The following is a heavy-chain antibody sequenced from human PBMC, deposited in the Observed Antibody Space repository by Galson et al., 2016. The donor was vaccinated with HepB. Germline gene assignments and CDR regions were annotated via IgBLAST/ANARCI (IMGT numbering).Heavy chain of an antibody. CDR1: GFTFSSYW. Sequence: SLRLSCAASGFTFSSYWMSWVRQAPGKGLEWVANIRQDGVEKYYVDSVKGRFTISRDNAKNSVYLQMNSLRAEDTAVYYCCRHMIRGLIYYYDMDVWGQGTTVTVSS. CDR3: CRHMIRGLIYYYDMDV. J-gene: IGHJ6*02. CDR2: IRQDGVEK. D-gene: IGHD3-10*01. V-gene: IGHV3-7*05.